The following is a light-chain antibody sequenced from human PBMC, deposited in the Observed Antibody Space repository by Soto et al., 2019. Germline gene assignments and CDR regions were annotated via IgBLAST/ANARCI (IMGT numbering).Light chain of an antibody. V-gene: IGKV1-39*01. CDR3: QQSYSIPWT. J-gene: IGKJ1*01. Sequence: DIQMTQSPSSLSASVGDRVTITCRASQSITSYLNWYQQRPGKAPKLLIYSASSLRSGVPSRFSGSGSGTDFTLTISRLLPEDFAIYYCQQSYSIPWTFGQGTKVDIK. CDR2: SAS. CDR1: QSITSY.